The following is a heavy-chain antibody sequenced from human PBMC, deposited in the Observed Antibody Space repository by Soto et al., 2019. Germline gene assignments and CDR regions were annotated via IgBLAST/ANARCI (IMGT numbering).Heavy chain of an antibody. V-gene: IGHV1-69*08. J-gene: IGHJ6*02. D-gene: IGHD3-9*01. CDR2: IIPILGIA. CDR1: GGTFSSYT. Sequence: QVQLVQSGAEVKKPGSSVKVSCKASGGTFSSYTISWVRQAPGQGLEWMGRIIPILGIANYAQKFQGRVTITEHKPTSTAYRELSSLRSEDPAVYYCARDRTYDILHYYFGMDVWGQGTTVTVSS. CDR3: ARDRTYDILHYYFGMDV.